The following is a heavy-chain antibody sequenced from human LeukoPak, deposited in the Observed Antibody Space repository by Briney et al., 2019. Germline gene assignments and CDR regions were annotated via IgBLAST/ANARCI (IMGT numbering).Heavy chain of an antibody. CDR2: INPNSGGT. J-gene: IGHJ4*02. Sequence: ASVKVSCKASGYTFTGYYMHWVRQAPGQGLEWMGWINPNSGGTNYAQKFQGWVTMTRNTSISTAYMELSRLRSDDTAMYYCARGAPLVTAMPYDWGQGTLVTVSS. V-gene: IGHV1-2*04. CDR3: ARGAPLVTAMPYD. CDR1: GYTFTGYY. D-gene: IGHD2-21*02.